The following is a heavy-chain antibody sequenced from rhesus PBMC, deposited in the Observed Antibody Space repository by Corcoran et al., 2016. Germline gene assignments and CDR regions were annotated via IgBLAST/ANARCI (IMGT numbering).Heavy chain of an antibody. V-gene: IGHV4-173*01. CDR3: ARDVSYYYDSGYSGYFDY. J-gene: IGHJ4*01. D-gene: IGHD3-28*01. Sequence: QLQLQESGPGLVKPSETLSVTCAVSGGSISSNYWSWIRQPPGKGLEWIGRISGSGGCPDDNPSLKNRVTISTDTSKNQFSLKLSSVTAADTAVYYCARDVSYYYDSGYSGYFDYWGQGVLVTVSS. CDR2: ISGSGGCP. CDR1: GGSISSNY.